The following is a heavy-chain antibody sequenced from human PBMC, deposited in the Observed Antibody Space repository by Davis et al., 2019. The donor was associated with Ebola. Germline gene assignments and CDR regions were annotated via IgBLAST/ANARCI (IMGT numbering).Heavy chain of an antibody. CDR3: ARAVGCSSTSCLYYYYGMDV. J-gene: IGHJ6*04. D-gene: IGHD2-2*01. Sequence: ASVKVSCKASAYTFTNYGITWVRQAPGQGLEWMGWINPHNGNTNYAQNVQGRVTMTTDTSTSTAYMELGSLKSDDTAVYYCARAVGCSSTSCLYYYYGMDVWGKGTTVTVSS. CDR1: AYTFTNYG. CDR2: INPHNGNT. V-gene: IGHV1-18*04.